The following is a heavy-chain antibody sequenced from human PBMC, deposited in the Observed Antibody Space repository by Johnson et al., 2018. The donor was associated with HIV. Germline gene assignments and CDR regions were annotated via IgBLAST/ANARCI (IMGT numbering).Heavy chain of an antibody. J-gene: IGHJ3*01. V-gene: IGHV3-13*01. D-gene: IGHD1-26*01. CDR1: GFTFSRYD. CDR3: ARDRGSPGIPAAF. Sequence: VQLVESGGGVVQPGGSLRLSCAASGFTFSRYDMHWVRQATGKGLEWVSAIGTAGDSYYPGSVKGRFTVSRDNSKNTLYLQMNSLREEDTAVYHCARDRGSPGIPAAF. CDR2: IGTAGDS.